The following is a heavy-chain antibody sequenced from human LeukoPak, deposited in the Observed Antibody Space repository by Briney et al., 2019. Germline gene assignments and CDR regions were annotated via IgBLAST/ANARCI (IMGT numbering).Heavy chain of an antibody. D-gene: IGHD2-15*01. CDR1: GFIFSRYA. V-gene: IGHV3-23*01. Sequence: QPGGSLTLSCAASGFIFSRYAMSWLRQAPGKGLEWVSALGVSVSGSGGSTYYADSVKGRFTISRDNSKNTLYLQMNSLRAEDTAVYYCAKDQSCRGSGHYTYFDYWGQGTLVTVSS. CDR2: LGVSVSGSGGST. J-gene: IGHJ4*02. CDR3: AKDQSCRGSGHYTYFDY.